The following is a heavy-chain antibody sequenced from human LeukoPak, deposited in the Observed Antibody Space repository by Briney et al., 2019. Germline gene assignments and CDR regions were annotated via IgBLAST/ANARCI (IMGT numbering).Heavy chain of an antibody. D-gene: IGHD3-16*01. J-gene: IGHJ4*02. CDR2: ISYDGSNK. CDR3: ARDLGFMITLGGVTDH. Sequence: GGSLRLSCAASGFTFSSYAMHWVRQAPGKGLEWVAVISYDGSNKYYADSVKGRFTISRDNSKNTLYLQMNSLRAEDTAVYYCARDLGFMITLGGVTDHWGQGTLVTVSS. V-gene: IGHV3-30*04. CDR1: GFTFSSYA.